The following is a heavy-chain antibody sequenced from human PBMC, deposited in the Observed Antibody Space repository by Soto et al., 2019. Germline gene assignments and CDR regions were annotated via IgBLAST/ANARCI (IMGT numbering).Heavy chain of an antibody. J-gene: IGHJ4*02. CDR3: ARLVSAAANDY. CDR1: GFTFSSYW. CDR2: IKGDGNEI. Sequence: EVQLVESGGGLVQPGGSLRLSCAASGFTFSSYWMSWVRQAPGKGLEWVANIKGDGNEIYYVDSVKGRFTISRDNAKNSLYLLMNSLRAEDTAVYYCARLVSAAANDYWGQGALVTVSS. V-gene: IGHV3-7*04. D-gene: IGHD1-26*01.